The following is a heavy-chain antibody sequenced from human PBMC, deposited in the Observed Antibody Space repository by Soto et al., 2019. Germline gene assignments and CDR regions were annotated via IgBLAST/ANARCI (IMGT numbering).Heavy chain of an antibody. CDR3: ARDPYYDFWSGYLDY. Sequence: GGSLRLSCAASGFTFSSYWMSWVRQAPGKGLEWVANIKQDGSEKYYVDSVKGRFTISRDNAKNSLYLQMNSLRAEDTAVYYCARDPYYDFWSGYLDYWGQGTLVTVSS. CDR2: IKQDGSEK. CDR1: GFTFSSYW. V-gene: IGHV3-7*03. D-gene: IGHD3-3*01. J-gene: IGHJ4*02.